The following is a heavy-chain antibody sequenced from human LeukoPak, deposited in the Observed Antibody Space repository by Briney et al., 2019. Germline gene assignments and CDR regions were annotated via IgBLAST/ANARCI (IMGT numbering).Heavy chain of an antibody. Sequence: GGSLRLSCAASGFTFRSYWMSWVRQAPGKGLEWVANIKQDGSEKYYVDSVKGRFTVSRDNAKNSLYLQMNSLRAEDTAVYYCATEGGYSSGWYDYWGQGTLVTVSS. V-gene: IGHV3-7*03. D-gene: IGHD6-19*01. CDR3: ATEGGYSSGWYDY. CDR1: GFTFRSYW. J-gene: IGHJ4*02. CDR2: IKQDGSEK.